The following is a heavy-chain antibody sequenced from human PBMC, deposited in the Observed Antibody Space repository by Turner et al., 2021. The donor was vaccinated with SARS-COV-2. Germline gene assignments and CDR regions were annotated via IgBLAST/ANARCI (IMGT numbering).Heavy chain of an antibody. CDR2: IYDSGST. D-gene: IGHD3-16*01. CDR3: ARDPGEGSFDY. CDR1: GGSISRYY. J-gene: IGHJ4*02. V-gene: IGHV4-59*01. Sequence: QVQLQESGPGLVKPSETLSLTCTVSGGSISRYYWSWIRQPPGKGLEWIGYIYDSGSTNYNPSLKSRVTISVDTSKNQFSLKLSSVTAADTAVYYCARDPGEGSFDYWGQGTLVTVSS.